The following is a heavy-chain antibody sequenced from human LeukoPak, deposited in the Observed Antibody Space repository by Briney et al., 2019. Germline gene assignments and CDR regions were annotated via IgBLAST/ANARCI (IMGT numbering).Heavy chain of an antibody. J-gene: IGHJ3*02. D-gene: IGHD3/OR15-3a*01. CDR2: INSDGSSI. CDR1: GFTFSRYW. V-gene: IGHV3-74*01. Sequence: GSLRLSCAASGFTFSRYWMHWVRQAPGKGLLWVSRINSDGSSIYYADSVKGRFTTSRDNAKNALHLQMNSLTAEDTAVYYCVLDLFSSFAFDIWGQGTMVTVSS. CDR3: VLDLFSSFAFDI.